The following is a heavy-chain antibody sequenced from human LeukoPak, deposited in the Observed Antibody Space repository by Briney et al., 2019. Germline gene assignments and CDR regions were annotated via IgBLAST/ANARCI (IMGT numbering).Heavy chain of an antibody. CDR1: GGSISSGGYY. CDR3: ARSRLFGVITPLYY. Sequence: RTSETLSLTCTVSGGSISSGGYYWSWIRQHPGKGLEWIGYIYYSGSAYYNPSLKSRVTISLDTSKNQFSLKLSSVTAADTAVYYCARSRLFGVITPLYYWGQGTLVTVSS. V-gene: IGHV4-31*03. D-gene: IGHD3-3*01. CDR2: IYYSGSA. J-gene: IGHJ4*02.